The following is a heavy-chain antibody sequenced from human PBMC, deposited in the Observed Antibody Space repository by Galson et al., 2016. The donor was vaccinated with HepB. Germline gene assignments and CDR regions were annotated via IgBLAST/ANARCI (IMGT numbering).Heavy chain of an antibody. CDR3: GRDSSLDTALDWYLDL. D-gene: IGHD5-18*01. Sequence: SLRLSCAASGFTFSTYGMHWVRQAPGKGLEWVAVVWFNGYNKYYADSVKGRFTISRDNSKNTLYLQMNSLRAEDTAVYYCGRDSSLDTALDWYLDLWGRGTLVTVSS. J-gene: IGHJ2*01. CDR1: GFTFSTYG. V-gene: IGHV3-33*01. CDR2: VWFNGYNK.